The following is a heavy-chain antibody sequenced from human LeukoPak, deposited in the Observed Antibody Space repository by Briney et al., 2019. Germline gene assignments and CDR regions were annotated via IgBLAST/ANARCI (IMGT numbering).Heavy chain of an antibody. CDR2: IKSKTDGGTT. CDR3: TTDQLIYGSGNYGY. CDR1: GFSFSNAW. J-gene: IGHJ4*02. Sequence: GGSLRLSCAASGFSFSNAWMSWVRQAPGKGLEWVGRIKSKTDGGTTDYAAPVKGRFTISRDDSKNKLYLEMNSLKTEDTAVYYCTTDQLIYGSGNYGYWGQGTLVTVSS. V-gene: IGHV3-15*01. D-gene: IGHD3-10*01.